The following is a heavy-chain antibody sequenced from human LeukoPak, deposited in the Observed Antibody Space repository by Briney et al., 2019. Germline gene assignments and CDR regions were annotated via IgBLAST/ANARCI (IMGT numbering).Heavy chain of an antibody. J-gene: IGHJ4*02. CDR1: GFTFSSYS. Sequence: PGGSLRLSCAASGFTFSSYSMNWVRQAPGKGLEWVSSISSSSSYIYYADSVKGRFTISRDNAKNSLYLQMNSLRAEDTAVYYCARGGIWYYDSSGYYGSGYFDYWGQRTLVTVSS. CDR2: ISSSSSYI. D-gene: IGHD3-22*01. V-gene: IGHV3-21*01. CDR3: ARGGIWYYDSSGYYGSGYFDY.